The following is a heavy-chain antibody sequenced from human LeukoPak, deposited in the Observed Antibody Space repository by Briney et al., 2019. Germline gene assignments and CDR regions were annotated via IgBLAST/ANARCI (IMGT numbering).Heavy chain of an antibody. V-gene: IGHV1-2*02. CDR2: INPNSGGT. D-gene: IGHD2-8*01. J-gene: IGHJ4*02. Sequence: ASVKVSCKASGYTFTVYYMHWVRQAPGQGLEWMGWINPNSGGTNYAQKFQGRVTMTRDTSISTVYMELSSLRSDDTAMYYCGRGTCTNGVCYTPGADYWGQGTLVTVSS. CDR3: GRGTCTNGVCYTPGADY. CDR1: GYTFTVYY.